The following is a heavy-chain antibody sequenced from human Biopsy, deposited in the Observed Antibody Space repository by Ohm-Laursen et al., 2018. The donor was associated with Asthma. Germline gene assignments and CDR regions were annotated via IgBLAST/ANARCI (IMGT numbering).Heavy chain of an antibody. Sequence: GASVKVSCNASGYTFTSYYMHWVRQAPGQGLEWMGIINTSGGSTSYAQKFQGRVTMTRDTSTSTVYMELSSLRSEDTAVYYRARVSITPGAFDIWGQGTMVTVSS. CDR3: ARVSITPGAFDI. CDR1: GYTFTSYY. CDR2: INTSGGST. D-gene: IGHD3-10*01. V-gene: IGHV1-46*01. J-gene: IGHJ3*02.